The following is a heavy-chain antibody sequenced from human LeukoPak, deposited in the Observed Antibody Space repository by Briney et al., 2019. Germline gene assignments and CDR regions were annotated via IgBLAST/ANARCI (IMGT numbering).Heavy chain of an antibody. Sequence: GGSLRLSCAASGFTFSSYSMNWVRQAPGKGLEWVSSLSSGSSYMYYADSVKGRFTISRDNAKNSLYLQMNSLRAEDTAVYYCARGVIIFGYSAYADYWGQGTLVTVSS. V-gene: IGHV3-21*01. CDR2: LSSGSSYM. J-gene: IGHJ4*02. CDR3: ARGVIIFGYSAYADY. D-gene: IGHD5-12*01. CDR1: GFTFSSYS.